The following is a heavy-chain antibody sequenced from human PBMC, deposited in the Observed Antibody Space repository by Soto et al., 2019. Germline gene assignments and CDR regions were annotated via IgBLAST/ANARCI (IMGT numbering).Heavy chain of an antibody. V-gene: IGHV4-30-4*01. D-gene: IGHD3-22*01. CDR2: IYYSGST. Sequence: QVQLQESGPGLVKPSQTLSLTCTVSGGSISSGDYYWSWIRQPPGKGLEWIGYIYYSGSTYYNPSLKSRVTISVDTSKTQFSCKLSSVTAADTAVYYCARGGGYYDSSGYPSDAFDIWGQGTMVTVSS. J-gene: IGHJ3*02. CDR3: ARGGGYYDSSGYPSDAFDI. CDR1: GGSISSGDYY.